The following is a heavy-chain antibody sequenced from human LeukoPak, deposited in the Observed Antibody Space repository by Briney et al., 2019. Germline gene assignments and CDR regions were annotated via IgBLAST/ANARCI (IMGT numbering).Heavy chain of an antibody. Sequence: PGGSLRLSCAASGFTFSSYGMHWVRQAPGKGLEWVAFIRYDGSNKYYADSVKGRFTISRDNSKNTLYLQMNSLRAEDTAVYYCAKRSLVGATSRPAHFDYWGQGTLVTVSS. V-gene: IGHV3-30*02. CDR2: IRYDGSNK. CDR1: GFTFSSYG. D-gene: IGHD1-26*01. CDR3: AKRSLVGATSRPAHFDY. J-gene: IGHJ4*02.